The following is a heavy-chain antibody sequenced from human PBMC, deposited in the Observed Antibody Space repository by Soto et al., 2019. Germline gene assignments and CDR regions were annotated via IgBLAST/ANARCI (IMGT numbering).Heavy chain of an antibody. D-gene: IGHD6-19*01. CDR1: GGSISSYY. CDR2: IYYSGST. J-gene: IGHJ4*02. V-gene: IGHV4-59*01. CDR3: ARDSGCHYYFDY. Sequence: SETLSLTCTVSGGSISSYYWSWIRQPPGKGLEWIGYIYYSGSTNYNPSLKSRVTISVDTSKNQFSLKLSSVTAADTAVYYCARDSGCHYYFDYWGQGTLVTVSS.